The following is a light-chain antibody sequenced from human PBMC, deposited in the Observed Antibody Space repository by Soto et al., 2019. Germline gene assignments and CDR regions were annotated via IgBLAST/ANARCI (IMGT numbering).Light chain of an antibody. CDR3: QQRSNWTLT. V-gene: IGKV3-11*01. Sequence: EIVLTQSPGTLSVSPGERATVSCRASQTVSSGFLAWYQQKVGQAPRLLIYDASNTATGIPARFSGSGSGTDFTLTISSLEPEDFAVYYCQQRSNWTLTFGGGTKVDIK. CDR1: QTVSSG. CDR2: DAS. J-gene: IGKJ4*01.